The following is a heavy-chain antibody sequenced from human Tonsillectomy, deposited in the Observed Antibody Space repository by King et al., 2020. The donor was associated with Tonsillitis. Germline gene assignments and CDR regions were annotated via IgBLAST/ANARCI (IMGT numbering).Heavy chain of an antibody. Sequence: VQLQESGPGLVKPSETLSLTCTVSGGSISTYYWSWIRQPPGKGLEWIGYISNSGNTNYNPSLKSRVTISADTSKNQLSLKLSSVTAADTAVYYCARHGAYFDYWGQGTLVTVSP. CDR1: GGSISTYY. V-gene: IGHV4-59*08. D-gene: IGHD3-16*01. J-gene: IGHJ4*02. CDR2: ISNSGNT. CDR3: ARHGAYFDY.